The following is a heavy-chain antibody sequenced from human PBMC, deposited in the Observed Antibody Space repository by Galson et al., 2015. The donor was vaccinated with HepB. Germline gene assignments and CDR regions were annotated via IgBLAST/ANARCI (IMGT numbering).Heavy chain of an antibody. CDR1: GFTFSDYY. CDR3: ARDCKVMGARICQYYYGLDV. J-gene: IGHJ6*02. CDR2: ITSSSYYA. V-gene: IGHV3-11*06. D-gene: IGHD2-21*01. Sequence: SLRLSCAASGFTFSDYYMRWIRQAPGKGPEWVSYITSSSYYADYADSMRGRFTISRDNAKNSLYLEMNSLRAEDTAVYYCARDCKVMGARICQYYYGLDVWGQGTTVTVS.